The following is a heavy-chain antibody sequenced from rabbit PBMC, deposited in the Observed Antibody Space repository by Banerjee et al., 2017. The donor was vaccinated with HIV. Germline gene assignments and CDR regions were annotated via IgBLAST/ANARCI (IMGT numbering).Heavy chain of an antibody. J-gene: IGHJ4*01. V-gene: IGHV1S40*01. CDR2: IDTSSGNT. Sequence: QSLEESGGDLVKPGASLTLTCTASGFSFSISYYMCWVRQAPGKGLEWIACIDTSSGNTYYASWAKGRFTISKTSSTTVTLQMTSLTVADTATYFCAREGASSSGYYLWGPGTLVTVS. CDR3: AREGASSSGYYL. D-gene: IGHD1-1*01. CDR1: GFSFSISYY.